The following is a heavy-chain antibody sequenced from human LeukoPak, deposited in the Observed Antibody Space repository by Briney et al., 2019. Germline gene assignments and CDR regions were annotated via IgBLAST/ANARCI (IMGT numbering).Heavy chain of an antibody. CDR1: GFTFSSAW. D-gene: IGHD3-10*01. CDR2: INSKTDGGTT. J-gene: IGHJ5*02. Sequence: GGSLRLSCAVSGFTFSSAWMSGVRQAPGKGLEWVGRINSKTDGGTTDYAAPVKGRVTISRDDSKSTLFLQMNSLKTEDTAVYYCTTLATVVRSWGQGTLVTVSS. CDR3: TTLATVVRS. V-gene: IGHV3-15*01.